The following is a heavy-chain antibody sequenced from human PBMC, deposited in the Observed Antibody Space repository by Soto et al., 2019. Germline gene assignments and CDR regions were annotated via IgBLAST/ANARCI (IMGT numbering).Heavy chain of an antibody. J-gene: IGHJ4*02. D-gene: IGHD6-19*01. CDR1: GFTFDDYA. Sequence: PGGSMRLSCAASGFTFDDYAMHWVRQDTGKGLEWVSGISWNSGSIGYADSVKGRFTISRDNAKNSLYLQMNSLRAEDTALYYCAKDIQGAVAGPQDHWGQGTLVTVSS. CDR3: AKDIQGAVAGPQDH. V-gene: IGHV3-9*01. CDR2: ISWNSGSI.